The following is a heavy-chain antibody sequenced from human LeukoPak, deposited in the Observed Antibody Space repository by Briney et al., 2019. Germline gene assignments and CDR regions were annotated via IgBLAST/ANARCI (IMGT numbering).Heavy chain of an antibody. J-gene: IGHJ4*02. CDR2: INPSGGST. V-gene: IGHV1-46*01. CDR1: GYTFTSYY. D-gene: IGHD6-6*01. CDR3: ARDGPRIAALGEDFDY. Sequence: GASVKVSCKASGYTFTSYYMHWVRQAPGQGLEWMGIINPSGGSTSYAQKFQGRVTMTRDTSTSTVYMELSSLRSEGTAVYYCARDGPRIAALGEDFDYWGQGTLVTVSS.